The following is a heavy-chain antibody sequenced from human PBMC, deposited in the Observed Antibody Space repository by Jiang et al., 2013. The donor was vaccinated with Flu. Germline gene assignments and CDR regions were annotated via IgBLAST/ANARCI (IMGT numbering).Heavy chain of an antibody. Sequence: SGAEVKVSCRLSGHRLTEISLHWVRQAPGKGLEWMGGLDREDGETVYAQKFQGRVTMTQDTSIDTAYMELNSLTSGDTAVYYCESFDIWGQGTLVTVSS. V-gene: IGHV1-24*01. J-gene: IGHJ3*02. CDR3: ESFDI. CDR1: GHRLTEIS. CDR2: LDREDGET.